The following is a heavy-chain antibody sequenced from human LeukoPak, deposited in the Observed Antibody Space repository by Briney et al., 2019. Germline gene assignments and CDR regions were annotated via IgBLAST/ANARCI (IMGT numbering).Heavy chain of an antibody. CDR1: GFTFSSYSM. Sequence: PGGSLRLPCAASGFTFSSYSMNWVRQPPGKGLEWIGEIYHSGSTNYNPSLKSRVTISVDKSKNQFSLKLSSVTAADTAVYYCASLAGFYYFDYWGQGTLVTVSS. CDR2: IYHSGST. CDR3: ASLAGFYYFDY. J-gene: IGHJ4*02. D-gene: IGHD6-19*01. V-gene: IGHV4-4*02.